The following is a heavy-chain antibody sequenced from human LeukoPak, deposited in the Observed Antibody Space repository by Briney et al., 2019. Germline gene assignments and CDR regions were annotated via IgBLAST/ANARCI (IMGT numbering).Heavy chain of an antibody. Sequence: ASVKVSCTASGYTFTSFGISWVRQAPGQGPEWMGWISAYNGNTNYIQKCQGRVTITTDTSTNTAYMELRSLTSDDTAVYYCARDLGLDTTMIFFDFWGQGTLVTVSS. CDR3: ARDLGLDTTMIFFDF. V-gene: IGHV1-18*01. CDR1: GYTFTSFG. J-gene: IGHJ4*02. D-gene: IGHD5-18*01. CDR2: ISAYNGNT.